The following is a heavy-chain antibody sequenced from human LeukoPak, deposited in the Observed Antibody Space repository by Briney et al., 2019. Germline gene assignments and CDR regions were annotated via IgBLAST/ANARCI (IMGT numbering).Heavy chain of an antibody. Sequence: GESLKISCKGSGYSFTSYWIGWVRQMPGKGMEWMGIIYPGDSDTRYSPSFQGQVTISADKSISTAYLQWSSLKASDTAMYYCVSPGYSSSWRGRNLYFDLWGGGTLVTVSS. CDR1: GYSFTSYW. CDR3: VSPGYSSSWRGRNLYFDL. CDR2: IYPGDSDT. J-gene: IGHJ2*01. V-gene: IGHV5-51*01. D-gene: IGHD6-13*01.